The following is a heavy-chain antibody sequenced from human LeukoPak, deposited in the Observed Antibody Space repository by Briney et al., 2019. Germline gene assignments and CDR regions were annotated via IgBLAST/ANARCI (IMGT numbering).Heavy chain of an antibody. V-gene: IGHV1-2*02. Sequence: ASVKVSCKAFGYTFTGYYMHWVRQAPGQGLEWMGWINPNSGGTNYAQKFQGRATMTRDTSISTAYMELNRLTYDDTAVYYCARRGDSSIYYAFDMWGQGTMVTVSS. J-gene: IGHJ3*02. D-gene: IGHD3-22*01. CDR1: GYTFTGYY. CDR3: ARRGDSSIYYAFDM. CDR2: INPNSGGT.